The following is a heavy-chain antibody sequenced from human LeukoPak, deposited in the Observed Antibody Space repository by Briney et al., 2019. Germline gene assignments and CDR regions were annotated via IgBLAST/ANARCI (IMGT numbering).Heavy chain of an antibody. D-gene: IGHD6-19*01. J-gene: IGHJ4*02. CDR2: ISAYNGNT. CDR3: ARDRRQWLPLDY. CDR1: GYTFTSYG. Sequence: ASVKVSCKASGYTFTSYGISWVRQAPGQGLEWMGWISAYNGNTNYAQKLQGRVTMTTDTSTSTAYMELSRLRSDDTAVYYCARDRRQWLPLDYWGQGTLVTVSS. V-gene: IGHV1-18*01.